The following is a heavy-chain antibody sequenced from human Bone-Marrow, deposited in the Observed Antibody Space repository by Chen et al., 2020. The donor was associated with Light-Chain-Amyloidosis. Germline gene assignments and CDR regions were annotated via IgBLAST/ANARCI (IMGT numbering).Heavy chain of an antibody. J-gene: IGHJ4*02. D-gene: IGHD3-16*01. CDR2: IKEDGSET. CDR3: AKGGASFDY. Sequence: EVQLVESGGGLVQPGGSLRLPCAASGCTFNNDWMSWVRQAPGEGLEWVANIKEDGSETYYVDSVKGRFTVSIDNAKDSLYLQMNSLRVEDTALYYCAKGGASFDYWGQGTLVTVSS. V-gene: IGHV3-7*01. CDR1: GCTFNNDW.